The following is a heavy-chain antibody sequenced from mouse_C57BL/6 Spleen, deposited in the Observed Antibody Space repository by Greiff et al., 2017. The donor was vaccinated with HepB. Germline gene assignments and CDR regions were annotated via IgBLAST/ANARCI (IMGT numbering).Heavy chain of an antibody. CDR3: TRAPYYYAMDY. Sequence: EVQVVESGEGLVKPGGSLKLSCAASGFTFSSYAMSWVRQTPEKRLEWVAYISSGGDYIYYADTVKGRFTISRDNARNTLYLQMSSLKSEDTAMYYCTRAPYYYAMDYWGQGTSVTVSS. V-gene: IGHV5-9-1*02. CDR1: GFTFSSYA. CDR2: ISSGGDYI. J-gene: IGHJ4*01.